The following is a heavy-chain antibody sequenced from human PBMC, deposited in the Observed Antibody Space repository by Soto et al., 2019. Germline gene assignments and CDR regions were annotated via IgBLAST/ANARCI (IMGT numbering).Heavy chain of an antibody. CDR1: GGSFSGYY. CDR2: INHSGST. J-gene: IGHJ4*02. Sequence: QVQLQQWGAGLLKPSETLSLTCAVYGGSFSGYYWSWIRQPPGKGLEGIGEINHSGSTNYNPSLRSRVTISVDTSKNQFSLKLSSVTAADTAVYYCARGRLNQQQLSSYYFDYWGQGTLVTVSS. V-gene: IGHV4-34*01. CDR3: ARGRLNQQQLSSYYFDY. D-gene: IGHD6-13*01.